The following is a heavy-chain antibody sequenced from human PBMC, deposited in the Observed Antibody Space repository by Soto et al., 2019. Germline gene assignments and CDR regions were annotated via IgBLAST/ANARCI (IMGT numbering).Heavy chain of an antibody. CDR2: IYWNDDK. D-gene: IGHD6-19*01. CDR3: AHRPSGWYLFDY. Sequence: AGPTLVNPTQTLTLTCTFSGFSLSTSGVGVGWIRQPPGKALEWLALIYWNDDKRYSPSLKSRLTITKDTSKNQVVLTMTNMDPVDTATYYCAHRPSGWYLFDYWGQGTLVTVSS. V-gene: IGHV2-5*01. CDR1: GFSLSTSGVG. J-gene: IGHJ4*02.